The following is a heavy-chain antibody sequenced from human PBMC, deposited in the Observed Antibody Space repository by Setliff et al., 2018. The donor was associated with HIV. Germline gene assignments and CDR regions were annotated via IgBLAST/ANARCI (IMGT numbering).Heavy chain of an antibody. CDR3: ARQGNIVVVTSFDY. CDR1: GGSISTSNYY. Sequence: SETLSLTCTVSGGSISTSNYYWGWVRQPPGKGLEWVGNVDYTGSTYYNPSLKSRVTISVDTSTNQFSLRLNSVTAADTAVYYCARQGNIVVVTSFDYWGQGTLVTVSS. CDR2: VDYTGST. V-gene: IGHV4-39*07. D-gene: IGHD2-21*02. J-gene: IGHJ4*02.